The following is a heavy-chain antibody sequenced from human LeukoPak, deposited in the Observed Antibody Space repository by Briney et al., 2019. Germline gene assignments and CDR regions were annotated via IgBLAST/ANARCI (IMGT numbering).Heavy chain of an antibody. V-gene: IGHV1-69*13. Sequence: GASVKVSCKASGGTFSSYAISWVRQAPGQGLEWMGGIIPIFGTANYAQKFQGRVTITADESTSTAYMELSSLRSEDTAVYYCARAPHYYESSGYYGEYWGQGTLVTVPS. D-gene: IGHD3-22*01. J-gene: IGHJ4*02. CDR3: ARAPHYYESSGYYGEY. CDR2: IIPIFGTA. CDR1: GGTFSSYA.